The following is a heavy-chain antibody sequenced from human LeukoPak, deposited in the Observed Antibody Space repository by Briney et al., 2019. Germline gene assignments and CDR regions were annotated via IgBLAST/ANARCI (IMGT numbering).Heavy chain of an antibody. CDR2: ISYDGSNK. J-gene: IGHJ4*02. Sequence: GGSLRLSCAASGFTFSSYGMHWVRQAPGKGLEWVAVISYDGSNKYYADSVKGRLTISRDNSKNTLYLQMNSLRAEDTAVYYCARGLYSGYEWGQGTLVTVSS. CDR1: GFTFSSYG. D-gene: IGHD5-12*01. CDR3: ARGLYSGYE. V-gene: IGHV3-30*03.